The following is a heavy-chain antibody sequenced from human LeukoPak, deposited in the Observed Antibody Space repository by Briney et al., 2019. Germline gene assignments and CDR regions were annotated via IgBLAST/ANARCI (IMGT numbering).Heavy chain of an antibody. CDR3: ARALRLWGGNSGIAFDI. J-gene: IGHJ3*02. Sequence: KPTETLSLTCTVAGGSISSYYWSWIRQPPGKGLEWIGYIYNSGSTNYNHSLKRRVTISEDMSNNQFSLKLSSVTAADTAVYYCARALRLWGGNSGIAFDIWGQGTMVTVSS. D-gene: IGHD4-23*01. CDR2: IYNSGST. CDR1: GGSISSYY. V-gene: IGHV4-59*01.